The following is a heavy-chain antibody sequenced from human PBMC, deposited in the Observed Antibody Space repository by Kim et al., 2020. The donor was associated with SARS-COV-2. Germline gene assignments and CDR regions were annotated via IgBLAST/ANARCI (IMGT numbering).Heavy chain of an antibody. Sequence: GSLSLTCTVSGGSISSSSYYWGWIRQPPGKGLEWIGSIYYSGSTYYNPSLKSRVTISVDTSKNQFSLKLSSVTAADTAVYYCARQGDTAMATGYFDYWGQGTLVTVSS. CDR2: IYYSGST. J-gene: IGHJ4*02. V-gene: IGHV4-39*01. D-gene: IGHD5-18*01. CDR1: GGSISSSSYY. CDR3: ARQGDTAMATGYFDY.